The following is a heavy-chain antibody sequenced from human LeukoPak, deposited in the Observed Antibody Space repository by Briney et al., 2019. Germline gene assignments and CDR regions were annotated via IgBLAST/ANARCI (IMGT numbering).Heavy chain of an antibody. Sequence: PGGSLRLTCAASEFTFSSYWMDWVRQAPVKGLVWVSLIKSDGSSTSYADSVKGRFTISRDNAKNTLYLQMNSLRAEDTAVYYCARGAREQLRGDYYYYMDVWGKGTTVTVSS. CDR2: IKSDGSST. V-gene: IGHV3-74*01. J-gene: IGHJ6*03. CDR1: EFTFSSYW. CDR3: ARGAREQLRGDYYYYMDV. D-gene: IGHD6-6*01.